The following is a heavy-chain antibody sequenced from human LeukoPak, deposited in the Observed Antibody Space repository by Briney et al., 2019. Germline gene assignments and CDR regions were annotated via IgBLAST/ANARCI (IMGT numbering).Heavy chain of an antibody. Sequence: ASVKVSCKASGGTFSSYAISWVRQAPGQGLEWVGGIIPIFGTANYAQKFQGRVTITADKSTSTAYMELSSLRSEDTAVYYCARGTLSWDHYYYYGMDVWGKGTTVTVSS. D-gene: IGHD6-13*01. CDR1: GGTFSSYA. CDR2: IIPIFGTA. CDR3: ARGTLSWDHYYYYGMDV. V-gene: IGHV1-69*06. J-gene: IGHJ6*04.